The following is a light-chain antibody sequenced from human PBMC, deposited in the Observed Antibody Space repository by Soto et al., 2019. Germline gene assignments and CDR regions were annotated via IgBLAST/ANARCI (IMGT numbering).Light chain of an antibody. Sequence: EIVLTQSPGTLSLSPGERATLSCRASQSVSSSYLAWYQQKPGQAPKXXXYGXXSRETGIPDRFSGSGSGTDFTLTISRLEPEDLAVYYCQQYGSSPRTFGQGTKVESK. V-gene: IGKV3-20*01. CDR3: QQYGSSPRT. CDR1: QSVSSSY. J-gene: IGKJ1*01. CDR2: GXX.